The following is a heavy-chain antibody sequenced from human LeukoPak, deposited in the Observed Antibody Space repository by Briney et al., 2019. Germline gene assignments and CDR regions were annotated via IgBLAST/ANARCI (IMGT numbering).Heavy chain of an antibody. V-gene: IGHV3-33*01. CDR2: IWYDGSNK. D-gene: IGHD3-3*01. CDR1: GFTFSSYG. CDR3: ARDRSYDFWSGYSTPDY. J-gene: IGHJ4*02. Sequence: GGSLGLSYAASGFTFSSYGMHWVRQAPGKGLEWVAVIWYDGSNKYYADSVKGRFTISRDNSKNTLDLQMNSLRAEDTAVYYCARDRSYDFWSGYSTPDYWGQGTLVTVSS.